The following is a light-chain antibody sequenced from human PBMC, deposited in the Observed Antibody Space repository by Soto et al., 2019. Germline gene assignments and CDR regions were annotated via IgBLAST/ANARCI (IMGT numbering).Light chain of an antibody. J-gene: IGLJ2*01. CDR3: QSSDGSLRDVI. CDR1: SSNIGAGFD. V-gene: IGLV1-40*01. Sequence: QSVLTQPPSVSGAPGQRVTISCTGSSSNIGAGFDVHWYQQLPGTAPKLLIYGNINRPSGVPDRFSGSKSGTSASLAITGLQAEDEADYYCQSSDGSLRDVIFGGGTKLTVL. CDR2: GNI.